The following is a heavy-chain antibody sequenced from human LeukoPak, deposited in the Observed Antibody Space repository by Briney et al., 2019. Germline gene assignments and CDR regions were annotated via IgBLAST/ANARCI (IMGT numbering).Heavy chain of an antibody. CDR2: ISAYSGNT. J-gene: IGHJ5*02. D-gene: IGHD2-21*02. V-gene: IGHV1-18*01. Sequence: GASVTVSFTASGYTFTIFGINWVRQAPGQGLEWMGWISAYSGNTNYAQKLQGSVTMTTDTSTSTAYMELRSLRSDHTAVYYCARDCGGYCYQLPNLFDPWGQGTLVTVSS. CDR1: GYTFTIFG. CDR3: ARDCGGYCYQLPNLFDP.